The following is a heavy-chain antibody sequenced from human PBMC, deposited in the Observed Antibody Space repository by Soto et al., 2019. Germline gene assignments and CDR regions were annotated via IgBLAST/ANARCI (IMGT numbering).Heavy chain of an antibody. V-gene: IGHV4-4*02. CDR2: IYHSGST. CDR1: GGSISSSNW. CDR3: ARAHYDSSGYYYLAG. Sequence: QVQLQESGPGLVKPSGTLSLTCAVSGGSISSSNWWSWVRQPPGKGLEWIGEIYHSGSTNYNPSLKSRVTIPVDKSKNQFSLKLSSVTAADTAVYYCARAHYDSSGYYYLAGWGQGTLVTVSS. D-gene: IGHD3-22*01. J-gene: IGHJ4*02.